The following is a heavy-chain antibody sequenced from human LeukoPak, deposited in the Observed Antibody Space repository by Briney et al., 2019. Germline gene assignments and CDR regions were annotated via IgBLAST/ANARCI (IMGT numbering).Heavy chain of an antibody. V-gene: IGHV4-59*12. CDR2: IYYSGST. Sequence: PSETLSLTCTVSGGSISSYYWSWIRQPPGKGLEWIGYIYYSGSTNYNPSLKSRVTISVDTSKNQFSLKLSSVTAADTAMYYCAIVFGTDAFDIWGQGTMVTVSS. CDR3: AIVFGTDAFDI. J-gene: IGHJ3*02. D-gene: IGHD3-10*02. CDR1: GGSISSYY.